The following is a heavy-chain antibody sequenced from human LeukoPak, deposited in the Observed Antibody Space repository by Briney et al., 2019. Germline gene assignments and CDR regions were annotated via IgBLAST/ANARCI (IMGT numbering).Heavy chain of an antibody. CDR3: ARRRPSGSYGVEADY. CDR1: GYSFTSYW. D-gene: IGHD3-10*01. J-gene: IGHJ4*02. Sequence: GESLKISCKGSGYSFTSYWIAWVRQMPGKGLEWVGFLYPGDSDTRYSPSFQGQVTISADKSISTAYLQWSSLKASDTAMYYCARRRPSGSYGVEADYWGQGTLVTVSS. CDR2: LYPGDSDT. V-gene: IGHV5-51*01.